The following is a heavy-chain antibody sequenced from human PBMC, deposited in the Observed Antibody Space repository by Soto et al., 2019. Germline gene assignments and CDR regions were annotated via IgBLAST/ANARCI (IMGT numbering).Heavy chain of an antibody. D-gene: IGHD6-6*01. CDR2: ISGSGGST. J-gene: IGHJ5*02. CDR1: GIPFSSYS. Sequence: GGSLRLTCAASGIPFSSYSMSLVRQAPGKGLEWVSAISGSGGSTYYADSVKGRFTISRDNSKNTLYLQMNSLRAEDTAVYYCAILVYSSFPSWGQGNLVTVSS. CDR3: AILVYSSFPS. V-gene: IGHV3-23*01.